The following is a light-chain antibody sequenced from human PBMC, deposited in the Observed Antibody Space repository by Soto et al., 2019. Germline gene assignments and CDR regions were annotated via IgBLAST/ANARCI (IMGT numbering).Light chain of an antibody. V-gene: IGKV3-20*01. Sequence: EIVLTQSPDTLSLSPGERATLSCRASQSVSSSYLAWYQQRPGQAPRLLIYGASSRATGIPDRFSGGGSGTDFSLTISRLEPEDFAVYYCQQYGVSPRTFGQGTKVDIK. CDR2: GAS. CDR1: QSVSSSY. CDR3: QQYGVSPRT. J-gene: IGKJ1*01.